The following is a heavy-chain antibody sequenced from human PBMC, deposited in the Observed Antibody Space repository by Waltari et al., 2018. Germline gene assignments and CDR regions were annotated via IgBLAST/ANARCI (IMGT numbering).Heavy chain of an antibody. D-gene: IGHD3-9*01. CDR2: TGGDGENT. V-gene: IGHV3-23*01. CDR3: TKGRAMTGNYYFDY. J-gene: IGHJ4*02. CDR1: GFTFGNFA. Sequence: EVQLLESGGGLVQPGGSLRLSCVSSGFTFGNFAMTWVRQIPGKGLQSIATTGGDGENTFYSDSVKGRFTISRDNSKNTVYLQMNSLTAEDTAIYYCTKGRAMTGNYYFDYWGQGALVTVSS.